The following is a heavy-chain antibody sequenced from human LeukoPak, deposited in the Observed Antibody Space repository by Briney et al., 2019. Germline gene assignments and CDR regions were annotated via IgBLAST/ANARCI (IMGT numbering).Heavy chain of an antibody. Sequence: GGSLRLSCAASGFTFSDYYMSWIRQAPGKGLEWVSYISSSGSTIYYADSVKGRFTISRDNAKNSLYLQMNSLRAEDTAVYYCAKDRAMVQYYFDYWGQGTLVTVSS. CDR1: GFTFSDYY. V-gene: IGHV3-11*01. CDR3: AKDRAMVQYYFDY. J-gene: IGHJ4*02. D-gene: IGHD5-18*01. CDR2: ISSSGSTI.